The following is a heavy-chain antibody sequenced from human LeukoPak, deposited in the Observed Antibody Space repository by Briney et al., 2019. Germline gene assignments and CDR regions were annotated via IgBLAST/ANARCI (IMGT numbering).Heavy chain of an antibody. CDR1: GFTFSTYN. J-gene: IGHJ4*02. Sequence: GGSLRLSCAASGFTFSTYNMNWVRQAPGKGLEWLSYISSGSSTIYYADSVEGRFTISRDNAKNSLYLQMNSLRDEDTAVYYCARGETARVDYWGQGILSPP. CDR2: ISSGSSTI. CDR3: ARGETARVDY. D-gene: IGHD3-16*01. V-gene: IGHV3-48*02.